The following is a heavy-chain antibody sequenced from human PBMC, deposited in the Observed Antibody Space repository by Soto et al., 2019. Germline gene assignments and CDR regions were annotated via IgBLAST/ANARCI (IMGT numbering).Heavy chain of an antibody. V-gene: IGHV1-3*01. D-gene: IGHD3-10*01. J-gene: IGHJ6*02. Sequence: ASVKVSCKASGYTFTNYALHSVGQALAQRLEWMGWINAGNGNTKYSQKLQGRATITRDTSSREGYMEVSSLRSEDTDVYYCARDSREFPGVVASSYYSYDDMDDWGQGTTVTVSS. CDR1: GYTFTNYA. CDR3: ARDSREFPGVVASSYYSYDDMDD. CDR2: INAGNGNT.